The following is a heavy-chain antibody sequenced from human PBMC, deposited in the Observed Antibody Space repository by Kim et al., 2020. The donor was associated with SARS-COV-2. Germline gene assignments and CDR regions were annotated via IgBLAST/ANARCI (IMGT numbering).Heavy chain of an antibody. J-gene: IGHJ6*03. CDR2: T. V-gene: IGHV1-46*01. Sequence: TSYAQKFQGRVTMTRDTSTSTVYMELSSLRSEDTAVYYCARVYYYYYMDVWGKGTTVTVSS. CDR3: ARVYYYYYMDV.